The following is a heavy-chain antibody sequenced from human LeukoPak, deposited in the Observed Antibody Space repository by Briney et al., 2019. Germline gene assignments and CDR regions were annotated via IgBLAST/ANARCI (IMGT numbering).Heavy chain of an antibody. Sequence: SETLSLTCSVSGDSISSYYWSWIRQPPGKGLEWIGYIYYSGNTNYNPSLKSRVTISVDTSKNQFSLKLSSVTAADTAVYYCARHVRQYGDYANWFDPWGQGTLVTVSS. D-gene: IGHD4-17*01. J-gene: IGHJ5*02. CDR1: GDSISSYY. CDR2: IYYSGNT. V-gene: IGHV4-59*08. CDR3: ARHVRQYGDYANWFDP.